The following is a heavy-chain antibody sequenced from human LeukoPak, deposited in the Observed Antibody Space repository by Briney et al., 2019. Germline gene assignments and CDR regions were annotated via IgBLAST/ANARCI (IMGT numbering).Heavy chain of an antibody. D-gene: IGHD3-16*01. Sequence: GGSRRLSCAAAGFTFSNYGMNWVRKAPGRGLGWVSGISGSGDSTNYADSVKGRFTISRDNSKNTLYLQINSLRAEDTAIYYCSKGGWGNYFDYWGQGTLVTVSS. V-gene: IGHV3-23*01. J-gene: IGHJ4*02. CDR3: SKGGWGNYFDY. CDR1: GFTFSNYG. CDR2: ISGSGDST.